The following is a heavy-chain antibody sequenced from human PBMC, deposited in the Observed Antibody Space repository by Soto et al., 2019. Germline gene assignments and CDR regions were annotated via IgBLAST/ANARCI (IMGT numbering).Heavy chain of an antibody. Sequence: EVQLVESGGGLVQPGGSLKLSCAASGFTFSGSAMHWVRQASGKGLEWVGRIRSKANSYATAYAASVKGRFTISRDDSKNTAYLQMNSRNTEDTAVYYCTRLRASPGLRAARFGSTLKNNWFDPWGQGTLVTVSS. J-gene: IGHJ5*02. CDR2: IRSKANSYAT. D-gene: IGHD6-6*01. CDR1: GFTFSGSA. V-gene: IGHV3-73*02. CDR3: TRLRASPGLRAARFGSTLKNNWFDP.